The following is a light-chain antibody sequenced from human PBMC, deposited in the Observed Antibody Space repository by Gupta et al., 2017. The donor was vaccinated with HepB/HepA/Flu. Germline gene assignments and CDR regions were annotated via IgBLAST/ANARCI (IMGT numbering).Light chain of an antibody. V-gene: IGLV7-43*01. CDR1: SGAVTSGHY. J-gene: IGLJ1*01. Sequence: QTVVTQEPSLTVSPGGTVTLTCTSSSGAVTSGHYENWVQQKPGQALRGLIYSISNKSAWTPARFSGSHLGGKAALTLSGGRPDEEADYYCLLDNGGIEWVFGTGTKVTVL. CDR2: SIS. CDR3: LLDNGGIEWV.